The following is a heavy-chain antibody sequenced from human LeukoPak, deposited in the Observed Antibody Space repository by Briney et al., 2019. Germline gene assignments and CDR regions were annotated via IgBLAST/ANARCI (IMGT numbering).Heavy chain of an antibody. CDR3: ARAYSSSWYYFDY. Sequence: SETLSLTCTVSGYSISSGYYWGWIRQPPGKGLEWIGSIYHSGSTYYNPSLKSRVTISVDTSKNQFSLKLSSVTAADTAVYCCARAYSSSWYYFDYWGQGTLVTVSS. CDR1: GYSISSGYY. CDR2: IYHSGST. D-gene: IGHD6-13*01. V-gene: IGHV4-38-2*02. J-gene: IGHJ4*02.